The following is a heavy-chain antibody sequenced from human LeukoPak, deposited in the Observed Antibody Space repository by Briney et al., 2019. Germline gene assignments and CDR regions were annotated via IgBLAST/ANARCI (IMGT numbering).Heavy chain of an antibody. CDR1: GFTFSDYY. V-gene: IGHV3-11*01. Sequence: PGGSLRLSCAASGFTFSDYYMSWIRQAPGKGLEWVSYISSSVSTIYYADSVKGRFTISRDNAKNSLYLQMNSLRAEDTAVYYRARDDYVWGSYLFKTFDYWGQGTLDTVSS. CDR3: ARDDYVWGSYLFKTFDY. J-gene: IGHJ4*02. CDR2: ISSSVSTI. D-gene: IGHD3-16*01.